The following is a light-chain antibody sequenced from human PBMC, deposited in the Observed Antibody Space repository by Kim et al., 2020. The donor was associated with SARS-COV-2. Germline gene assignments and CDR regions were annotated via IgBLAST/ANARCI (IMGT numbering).Light chain of an antibody. V-gene: IGLV3-21*04. CDR3: QVWDSDSDNWV. J-gene: IGLJ3*02. Sequence: SYELTQPPSVSVAPGKAARITCGGNNIGSKSVHWCQQKPGQAPVLVIYSDSDRPSGIPERFSGSNSANTATLTISRVEAGDEADYYGQVWDSDSDNWVFGGGNKLTVL. CDR2: SDS. CDR1: NIGSKS.